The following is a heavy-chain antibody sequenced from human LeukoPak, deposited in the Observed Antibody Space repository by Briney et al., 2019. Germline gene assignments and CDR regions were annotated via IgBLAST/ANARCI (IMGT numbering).Heavy chain of an antibody. CDR2: IRYDGSNK. CDR1: GFTFSSYG. V-gene: IGHV3-30*02. CDR3: AKDYGSGSLPHFDY. D-gene: IGHD3-10*01. J-gene: IGHJ4*02. Sequence: GSLRLSCAASGFTFSSYGMHWVRQAPGKGLEGVAFIRYDGSNKYYADSVKGRFTISRDNSKNTLYLQMNSLRAEDTAVYYCAKDYGSGSLPHFDYWGQGTLVTVSS.